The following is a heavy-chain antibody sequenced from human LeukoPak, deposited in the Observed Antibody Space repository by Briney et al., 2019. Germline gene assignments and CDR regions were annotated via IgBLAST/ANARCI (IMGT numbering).Heavy chain of an antibody. J-gene: IGHJ4*02. CDR3: ARAAGTAQSYYFDY. CDR1: GGSISSGSYY. CDR2: IYTSGST. Sequence: ASETLSLTCTVSGGSISSGSYYWSWIRQPAGKGLEWIGRIYTSGSTNYNPSLKSRVTISVDTSKNQFSLKLSSVTAADTAVYYCARAAGTAQSYYFDYWGQGTLVTVSS. V-gene: IGHV4-61*02. D-gene: IGHD1-14*01.